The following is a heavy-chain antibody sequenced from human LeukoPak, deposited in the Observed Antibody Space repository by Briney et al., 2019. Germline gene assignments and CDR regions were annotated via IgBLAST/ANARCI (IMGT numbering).Heavy chain of an antibody. CDR1: GFIFSSFA. Sequence: GGSLRLSCAASGFIFSSFAMTWVRQAPGKGLEWVSAISGSGGSTYYADSVKGRFTISRDNSKNTLYLQMNSLRDEDTAVYYCVRVWNYYDSSGYYDTDAFDIWGQGTMVTVSS. V-gene: IGHV3-23*01. CDR2: ISGSGGST. D-gene: IGHD3-22*01. J-gene: IGHJ3*02. CDR3: VRVWNYYDSSGYYDTDAFDI.